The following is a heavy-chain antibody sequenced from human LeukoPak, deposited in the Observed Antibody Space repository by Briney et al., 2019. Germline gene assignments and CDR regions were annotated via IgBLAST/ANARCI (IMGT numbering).Heavy chain of an antibody. J-gene: IGHJ4*02. CDR1: GFTFSSHW. V-gene: IGHV3-7*01. Sequence: GGSLRLSCAASGFTFSSHWMSWVRQAPGKGLEWVANIKKDGSEKYYVDSVKGRFTISRDNAKTSLYLQMNSLRAEDTAVYYCARDLSGVTGYTYGRGIDYWGQGTLVTVSS. D-gene: IGHD5-18*01. CDR3: ARDLSGVTGYTYGRGIDY. CDR2: IKKDGSEK.